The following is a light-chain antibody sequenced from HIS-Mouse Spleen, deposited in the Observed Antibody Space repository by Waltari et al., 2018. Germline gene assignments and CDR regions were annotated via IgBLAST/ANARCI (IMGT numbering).Light chain of an antibody. CDR1: SSDVGGYNY. CDR3: SSYTSSSTLWV. Sequence: QSALTQPASVSGSPGQSITISCTGTSSDVGGYNYVSWYQQHPGKAPKLWIYEVSNRPSGFSNGFSGSKSGNTASLTISGLQAEDEADYYCSSYTSSSTLWVFGGGTKLTVL. CDR2: EVS. J-gene: IGLJ3*02. V-gene: IGLV2-14*01.